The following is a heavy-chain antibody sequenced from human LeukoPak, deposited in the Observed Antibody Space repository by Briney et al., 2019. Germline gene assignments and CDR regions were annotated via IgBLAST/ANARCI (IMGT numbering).Heavy chain of an antibody. CDR1: GFTFSSYW. D-gene: IGHD3-22*01. CDR3: AKSGYYYDSSGERFDY. Sequence: GGSLRLSCAASGFTFSSYWMSWVRQAPGKGLEWVANIKQDGSEKYYVDSVKGRFTISRDNAKNSLYLQMNSLRAEDTALYYCAKSGYYYDSSGERFDYWGQGTLVTVSS. CDR2: IKQDGSEK. J-gene: IGHJ4*02. V-gene: IGHV3-7*03.